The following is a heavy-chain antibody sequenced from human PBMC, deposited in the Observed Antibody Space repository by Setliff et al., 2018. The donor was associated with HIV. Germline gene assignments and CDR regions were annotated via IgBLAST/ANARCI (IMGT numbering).Heavy chain of an antibody. Sequence: PSETLSLTCAVSGYSISSGYYWGWIRQPPGKGLEWVGSIYHSGTTYYNPSLKSRVTISVDTSKNQFSLKLSSVTAADTAVYYCARGSDYIWGNYRFPFDYWGQGTLVTV. D-gene: IGHD3-16*02. CDR2: IYHSGTT. CDR3: ARGSDYIWGNYRFPFDY. J-gene: IGHJ4*02. V-gene: IGHV4-38-2*01. CDR1: GYSISSGYY.